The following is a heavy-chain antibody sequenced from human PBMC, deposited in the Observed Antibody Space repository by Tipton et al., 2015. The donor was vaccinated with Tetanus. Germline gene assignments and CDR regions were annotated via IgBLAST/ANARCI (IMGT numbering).Heavy chain of an antibody. CDR1: GGSISSGGYY. J-gene: IGHJ6*02. V-gene: IGHV4-31*03. CDR2: IYYSGST. CDR3: ARHVYGFGALTTPASTHYYYGMDV. D-gene: IGHD6-25*01. Sequence: PSLTCTVSGGSISSGGYYWSWIRQHPGKGLEWIGYIYYSGSTYYNPSLKSRVTISVDTSKNQFSLRLNSVTAADTAVYYCARHVYGFGALTTPASTHYYYGMDVWGQGTTVTVSS.